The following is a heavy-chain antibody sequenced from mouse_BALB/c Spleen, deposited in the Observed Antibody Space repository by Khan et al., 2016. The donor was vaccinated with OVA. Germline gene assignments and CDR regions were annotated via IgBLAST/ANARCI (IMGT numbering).Heavy chain of an antibody. V-gene: IGHV14-3*02. Sequence: VQLQQSGAELVKPGASVKLSCIVSGFNIKDTYMHWVKQRPEQGLDWIGRIDPANGNTKYDPKFTGKATIKADTSSTTAYLQLSILTSEDTAVYYCSDSLLLYAMDYWGQGTSVTVSS. J-gene: IGHJ4*01. CDR3: SDSLLLYAMDY. D-gene: IGHD1-2*01. CDR1: GFNIKDTY. CDR2: IDPANGNT.